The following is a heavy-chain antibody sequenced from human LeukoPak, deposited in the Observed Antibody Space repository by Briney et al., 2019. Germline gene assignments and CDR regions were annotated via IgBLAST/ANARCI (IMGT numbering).Heavy chain of an antibody. D-gene: IGHD4-17*01. Sequence: SETLSLTCTVSGGSLSSYYWSWIRQPPGKGLEWIGYIYYSGSTNYNPSLKSRVTISVDTSKNQFSLKLSSVTAADTAVYYCANSHPTGGWFDPWGQGTLVTVSS. CDR2: IYYSGST. CDR1: GGSLSSYY. J-gene: IGHJ5*02. V-gene: IGHV4-59*01. CDR3: ANSHPTGGWFDP.